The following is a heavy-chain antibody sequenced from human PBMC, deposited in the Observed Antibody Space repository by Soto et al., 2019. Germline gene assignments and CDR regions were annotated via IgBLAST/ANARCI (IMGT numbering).Heavy chain of an antibody. J-gene: IGHJ3*02. CDR1: GFIFSDYY. D-gene: IGHD6-13*01. Sequence: GGSLRLSCAASGFIFSDYYMSWIRQAPGKGLEWVSYIGTSGSPIYYADSVKGRFTISRDNTKNSVFLQMNSLRAEDMAVYFCARAWGSSGWYPSGDFDMWGQGTMVTVSS. CDR2: IGTSGSPI. CDR3: ARAWGSSGWYPSGDFDM. V-gene: IGHV3-11*01.